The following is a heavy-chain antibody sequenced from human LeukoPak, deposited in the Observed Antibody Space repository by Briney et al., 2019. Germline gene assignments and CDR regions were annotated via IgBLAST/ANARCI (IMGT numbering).Heavy chain of an antibody. V-gene: IGHV1-18*04. Sequence: GASVKVSCKASGYTFTSHYMHWVRQAPGQGLEWMGWISAYNGNTNYAQRLQGRVTMTTDTSTSTAYMELRSLRSDDTAVYYCASPMPKKSGTADAFDIWGQGTMVTVSS. CDR3: ASPMPKKSGTADAFDI. CDR1: GYTFTSHY. J-gene: IGHJ3*02. CDR2: ISAYNGNT. D-gene: IGHD3-10*01.